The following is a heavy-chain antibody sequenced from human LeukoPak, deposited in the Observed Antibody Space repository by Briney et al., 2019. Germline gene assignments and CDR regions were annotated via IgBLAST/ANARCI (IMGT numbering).Heavy chain of an antibody. CDR2: IYGTGTI. D-gene: IGHD3-10*01. V-gene: IGHV4-38-2*02. CDR1: GYSISSGYY. CDR3: TRDSGTTGEVKFDP. Sequence: SETLSLTCTVSGYSISSGYYWGWIRQPAGKGLEWIGRIYGTGTITYNPSLQSRVTMSVDTSKNEFSLKMSSVTAADTAVYYCTRDSGTTGEVKFDPWGQGTLVAVSS. J-gene: IGHJ5*02.